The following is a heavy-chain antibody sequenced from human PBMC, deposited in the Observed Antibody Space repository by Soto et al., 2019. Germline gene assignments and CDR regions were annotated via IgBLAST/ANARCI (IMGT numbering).Heavy chain of an antibody. CDR2: ISYDGSNK. D-gene: IGHD4-17*01. CDR3: ARDLDYRDYLYYFDY. J-gene: IGHJ4*02. V-gene: IGHV3-30-3*01. CDR1: GFTFRSYA. Sequence: QVQLVESGGGVVQPGRSLSLSCAASGFTFRSYAMHWVRQASGKGLEWVAVISYDGSNKYYADSVKGRFTISRDNSKNTLYLQMNSVRAEDTAVYYCARDLDYRDYLYYFDYWGQGTLVTVSS.